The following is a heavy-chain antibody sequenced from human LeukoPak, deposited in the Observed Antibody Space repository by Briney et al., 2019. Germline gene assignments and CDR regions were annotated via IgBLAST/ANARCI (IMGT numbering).Heavy chain of an antibody. Sequence: GSSVKVSCKASGGTFSSYAISWVRQAPGQGLEWMGGIIPIFGTANYAQKFQGRVTITADKSTSTAYMELSSLRSEDTAAYYCARVLASETGMGPWGQGTLVTVSS. V-gene: IGHV1-69*06. CDR2: IIPIFGTA. J-gene: IGHJ4*02. D-gene: IGHD2-8*01. CDR1: GGTFSSYA. CDR3: ARVLASETGMGP.